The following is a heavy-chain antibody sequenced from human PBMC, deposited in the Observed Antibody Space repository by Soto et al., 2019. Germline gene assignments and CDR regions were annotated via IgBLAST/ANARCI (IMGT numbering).Heavy chain of an antibody. CDR1: GFTFSSSS. CDR3: ARDVGTKEEYRFDP. J-gene: IGHJ5*02. D-gene: IGHD2-8*01. Sequence: EVQLVESGGGLVKIGGPLRLSCAASGFTFSSSSMNWVRQAPGKGLEWVSSISSSSSYIYYADSVKGRFTISRDNAKNSLYLQMNSLRAEDTAVYYCARDVGTKEEYRFDPWGQGTLVTVSS. V-gene: IGHV3-21*01. CDR2: ISSSSSYI.